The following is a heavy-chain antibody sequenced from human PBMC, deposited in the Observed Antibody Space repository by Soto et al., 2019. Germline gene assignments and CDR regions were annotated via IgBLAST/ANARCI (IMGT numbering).Heavy chain of an antibody. CDR1: GFTFSSNA. D-gene: IGHD2-21*02. Sequence: PGGSLRLSCSASGFTFSSNAMHWVRQAPGKGLEWVAVISDDGRIKNYADSLKGRFTISRDYAKNSLYLQMDSLRPEDTALYYCAKGGPYDSYQLDVWGKGTTVTVSS. V-gene: IGHV3-30*18. CDR3: AKGGPYDSYQLDV. J-gene: IGHJ6*04. CDR2: ISDDGRIK.